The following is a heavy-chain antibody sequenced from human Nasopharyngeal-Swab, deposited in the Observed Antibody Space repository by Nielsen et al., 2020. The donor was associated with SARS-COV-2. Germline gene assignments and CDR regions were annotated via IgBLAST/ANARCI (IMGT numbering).Heavy chain of an antibody. J-gene: IGHJ6*02. CDR3: ARDGLDYDFWSAYFMDV. CDR2: ISSSSSYI. Sequence: GGSLRLSCAASGFTFNNYNFSWVRQAPGKGLEWVSSISSSSSYIYYADSVKGRFTISRDNAKNSLYLQMNSLRAEDTAVYYCARDGLDYDFWSAYFMDVWGQGTMVTVSS. D-gene: IGHD3-3*01. CDR1: GFTFNNYN. V-gene: IGHV3-21*01.